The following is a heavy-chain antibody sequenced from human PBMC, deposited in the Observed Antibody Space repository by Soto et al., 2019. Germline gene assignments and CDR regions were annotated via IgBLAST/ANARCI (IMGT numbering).Heavy chain of an antibody. CDR2: ISSSSSNI. J-gene: IGHJ5*02. CDR3: AKGRESTYYDFWSGSNLNWFDP. CDR1: GFTFSSYS. D-gene: IGHD3-3*01. V-gene: IGHV3-21*04. Sequence: GGSLRLSCAASGFTFSSYSMNWVRQAPGKGLEWVSSISSSSSNIYYADSVKGRFTISRDNAKNTLYLQMNSLRAEDTAVYYCAKGRESTYYDFWSGSNLNWFDPWGQGTLVTVSS.